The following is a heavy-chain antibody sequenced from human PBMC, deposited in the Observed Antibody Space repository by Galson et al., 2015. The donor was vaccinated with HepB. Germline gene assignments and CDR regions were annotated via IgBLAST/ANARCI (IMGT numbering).Heavy chain of an antibody. CDR1: GFTFSSYA. CDR2: ISYDGSNK. Sequence: SLRLSCAASGFTFSSYAMHWVRQAPGKGLEWVAVISYDGSNKYYADSVKSRFTISRDNSKNTLYLQMNSLRAEDTAVYYCASSGAYDYGDPLTDYYYGMDVWGQGTTVTVSS. CDR3: ASSGAYDYGDPLTDYYYGMDV. J-gene: IGHJ6*02. V-gene: IGHV3-30*04. D-gene: IGHD4-17*01.